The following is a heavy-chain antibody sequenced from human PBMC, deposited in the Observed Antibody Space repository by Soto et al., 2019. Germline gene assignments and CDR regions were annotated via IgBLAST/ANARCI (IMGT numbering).Heavy chain of an antibody. J-gene: IGHJ4*02. D-gene: IGHD3-3*01. CDR2: VYYTGRT. CDR1: GGSVNSGSYY. CDR3: AKDFYYLDY. V-gene: IGHV4-61*01. Sequence: PSETLSLTCTVSGGSVNSGSYYWSWNRQPPGQGLEWIGYVYYTGRTNYNPSLKSRVTISLDTSKNQFSLMLTSVTAADTAVYYRAKDFYYLDYWGQGTVLTVSS.